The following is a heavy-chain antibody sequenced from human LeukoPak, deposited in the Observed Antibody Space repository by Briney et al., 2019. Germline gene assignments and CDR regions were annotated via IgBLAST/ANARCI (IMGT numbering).Heavy chain of an antibody. V-gene: IGHV4-39*02. CDR3: ARDARQQLVERFDY. CDR2: ISYSGTT. CDR1: GASISSSRYY. D-gene: IGHD6-13*01. Sequence: PSETLSLTCTVSGASISSSRYYWGWIRQPPGKGLEWIGSISYSGTTYYNPSLKSRVTISVDTSRNQFSLKLSSVTAPDTAVYYCARDARQQLVERFDYWGQGTLVTVSS. J-gene: IGHJ4*02.